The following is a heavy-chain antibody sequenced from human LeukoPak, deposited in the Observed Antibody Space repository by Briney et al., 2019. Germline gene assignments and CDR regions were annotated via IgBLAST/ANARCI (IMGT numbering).Heavy chain of an antibody. J-gene: IGHJ4*02. CDR3: ARWSGDYSFDY. CDR2: IHSSGST. D-gene: IGHD3-3*01. Sequence: SGTLSLTCTVSGGSISSYYWSWIRQPAGKGLEWIGRIHSSGSTNSNPSLKSRVTMSVDTSKNQFSLKLRSMTAADTAVYYCARWSGDYSFDYWGQGTLVTVSS. V-gene: IGHV4-4*07. CDR1: GGSISSYY.